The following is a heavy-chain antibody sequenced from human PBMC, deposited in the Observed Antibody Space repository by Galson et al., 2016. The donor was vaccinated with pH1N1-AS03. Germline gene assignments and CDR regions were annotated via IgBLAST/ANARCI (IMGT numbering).Heavy chain of an antibody. CDR2: ISSDGSNK. D-gene: IGHD3-22*01. Sequence: SLRLSCAGSGFTFSPYAMHWVRQAPGKGLEWVAVISSDGSNKYYSDSGKGRFTISRDNSKSTLYLQMNSLRAEDSAVYYCARETVVDSDSEYWGQGTLVTVSS. CDR1: GFTFSPYA. J-gene: IGHJ4*02. CDR3: ARETVVDSDSEY. V-gene: IGHV3-30*04.